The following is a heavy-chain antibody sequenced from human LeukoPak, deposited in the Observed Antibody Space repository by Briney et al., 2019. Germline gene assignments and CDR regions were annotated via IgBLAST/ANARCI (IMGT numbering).Heavy chain of an antibody. CDR1: GFTFSSYA. Sequence: GGSLRLSCAASGFTFSSYAMSWVRQAPGKGLEWVSYISSSSTTISYADSVEGRFTISRDNAENSLYLQMNSLRAEDTAVYYCARAGDFSFKDWGQGTLVTVSS. J-gene: IGHJ4*02. V-gene: IGHV3-48*01. CDR3: ARAGDFSFKD. D-gene: IGHD3-3*01. CDR2: ISSSSTTI.